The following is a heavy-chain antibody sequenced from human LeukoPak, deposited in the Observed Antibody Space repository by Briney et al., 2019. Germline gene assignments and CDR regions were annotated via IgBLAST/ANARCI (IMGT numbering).Heavy chain of an antibody. J-gene: IGHJ4*02. V-gene: IGHV4-34*01. CDR2: INHSGST. CDR3: ARGAVSGSYPRVKYYFDY. D-gene: IGHD1-26*01. CDR1: GGSFSGYY. Sequence: SETLSLTCAVYGGSFSGYYWSWIRQPPGKGLEWIGEINHSGSTNYNPSLKSRVTISVDTSKNQFSLKLSSVTAADTAVYYCARGAVSGSYPRVKYYFDYWGQGTLVTVSS.